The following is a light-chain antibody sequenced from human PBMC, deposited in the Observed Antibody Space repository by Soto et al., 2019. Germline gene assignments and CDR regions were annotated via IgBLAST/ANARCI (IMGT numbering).Light chain of an antibody. CDR1: QSVSNNY. Sequence: EIVLTQSPGTLSLSPWERATLSCRASQSVSNNYLAWYQQKPGQAPRLLIYGASTRATGIPARFSGSGSGTDFTLTISSLEPEDFAVYYCQQRSSWPLITFGQGTRLEIK. J-gene: IGKJ5*01. CDR3: QQRSSWPLIT. V-gene: IGKV3-11*01. CDR2: GAS.